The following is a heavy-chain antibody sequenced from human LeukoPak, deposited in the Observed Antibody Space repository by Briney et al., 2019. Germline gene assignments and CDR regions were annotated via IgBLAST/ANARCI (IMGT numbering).Heavy chain of an antibody. CDR3: ARSGGYYYGSGSYED. CDR2: IYYSGST. V-gene: IGHV4-59*01. J-gene: IGHJ4*02. Sequence: PSETLSLTCTVSGGSISSYYWSWIRQPPGKGLEWIGYIYYSGSTNYNPSLKSRVTISVDTSKNQFSLKLSSVTAADTAVYYCARSGGYYYGSGSYEDWGQGTLVTVSS. CDR1: GGSISSYY. D-gene: IGHD3-10*01.